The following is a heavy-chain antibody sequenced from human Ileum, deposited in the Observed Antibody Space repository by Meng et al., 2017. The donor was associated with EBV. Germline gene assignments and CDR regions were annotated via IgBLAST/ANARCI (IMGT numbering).Heavy chain of an antibody. Sequence: QGQLVQSGAGMKKPGATVEVSCKASGYTFTSYAMNWVRQAPGQRLEWMGWINTGNGETKYSQKFQGRVTLTRDTSASTAYMELSSLRSEDTAVYYCASRPGIAVAGFDYWGQGTLVTVSS. V-gene: IGHV1-3*04. CDR2: INTGNGET. D-gene: IGHD6-19*01. J-gene: IGHJ4*02. CDR1: GYTFTSYA. CDR3: ASRPGIAVAGFDY.